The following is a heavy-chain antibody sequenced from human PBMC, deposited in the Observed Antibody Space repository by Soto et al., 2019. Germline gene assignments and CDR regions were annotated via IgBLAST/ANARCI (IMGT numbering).Heavy chain of an antibody. CDR1: GYTFTTYD. V-gene: IGHV1-8*01. CDR3: ARERKFDFWRKGLDV. CDR2: MDPNSGST. J-gene: IGHJ6*02. D-gene: IGHD3-3*01. Sequence: ASVKVSCKASGYTFTTYDINWVRQAPGQGLEWLGWMDPNSGSTGYAQNFQGRITMTRNISRSTAHMELSSLQSEDTAVYYCARERKFDFWRKGLDVWGQGTTVTVSS.